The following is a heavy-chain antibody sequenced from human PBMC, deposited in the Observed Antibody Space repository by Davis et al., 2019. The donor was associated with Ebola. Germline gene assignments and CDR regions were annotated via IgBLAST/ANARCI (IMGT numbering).Heavy chain of an antibody. V-gene: IGHV4-59*01. CDR2: IYYSGST. CDR1: GGSISSYY. D-gene: IGHD6-13*01. CDR3: ARVQGSSWADY. Sequence: SETLSLTCTVSGGSISSYYWSWIRQPPGKGLEWIGYIYYSGSTNYNPSLKSRVTISVDTSKNQFSLKLSSVTAADTAVYYCARVQGSSWADYWGQGTLVTVSS. J-gene: IGHJ4*02.